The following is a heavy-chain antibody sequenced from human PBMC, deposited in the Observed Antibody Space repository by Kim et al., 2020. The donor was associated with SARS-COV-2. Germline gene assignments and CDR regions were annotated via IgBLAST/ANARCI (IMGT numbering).Heavy chain of an antibody. J-gene: IGHJ3*02. CDR3: ARAGRTCFGVVGAFDI. V-gene: IGHV4-31*02. Sequence: PSLKSRVTISGDTSKNQFSLKLSSGTAADTAVYYCARAGRTCFGVVGAFDIWGQGTMVTVSS. D-gene: IGHD3-3*01.